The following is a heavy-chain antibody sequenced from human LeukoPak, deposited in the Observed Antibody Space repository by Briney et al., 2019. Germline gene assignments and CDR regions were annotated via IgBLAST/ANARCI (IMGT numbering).Heavy chain of an antibody. Sequence: GSLRLSCAASGFTFSSYAMHWVRQAPGKGLEYVSSISINGGSTYYANSVKGRFTISRDNSKNTLHLQMGSLRAEDMALYYCARGGGYSSSPIDYWGQGTLVTVSS. J-gene: IGHJ4*02. CDR2: ISINGGST. D-gene: IGHD6-13*01. CDR1: GFTFSSYA. CDR3: ARGGGYSSSPIDY. V-gene: IGHV3-64*01.